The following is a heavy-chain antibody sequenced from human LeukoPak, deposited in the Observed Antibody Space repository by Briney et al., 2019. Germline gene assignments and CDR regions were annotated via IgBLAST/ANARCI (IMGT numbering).Heavy chain of an antibody. Sequence: ASVKVSCKAFGYTFTSNYMHWVRQAPGQGLEWMGWISAYNGNTNYAQKLQGRVTMTTDTSTSTAYMELRSLRSDDTAVYYCARDTGHITMVRGVIIYWGQGTLVTVSS. CDR3: ARDTGHITMVRGVIIY. V-gene: IGHV1-18*04. CDR2: ISAYNGNT. D-gene: IGHD3-10*01. CDR1: GYTFTSNY. J-gene: IGHJ4*02.